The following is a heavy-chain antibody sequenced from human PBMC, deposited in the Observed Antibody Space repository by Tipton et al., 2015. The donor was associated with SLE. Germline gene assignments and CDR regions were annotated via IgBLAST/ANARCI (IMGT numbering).Heavy chain of an antibody. CDR3: AREGDHYGAGSSSYYYYVDA. CDR2: IFSKGST. D-gene: IGHD3-10*01. CDR1: GGSISSGNYY. Sequence: TLSLTCTVSGGSISSGNYYWSWIRQPAGKGLEWIGRIFSKGSTNSNLSLKSSVTISADTSKKQSPCKLNSVTDADTGVYYCAREGDHYGAGSSSYYYYVDAWGKGTTVTVSS. J-gene: IGHJ6*03. V-gene: IGHV4-61*02.